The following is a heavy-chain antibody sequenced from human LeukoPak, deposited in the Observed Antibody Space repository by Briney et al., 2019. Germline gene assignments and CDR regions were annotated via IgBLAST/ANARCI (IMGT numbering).Heavy chain of an antibody. CDR1: GFTFSSYG. D-gene: IGHD2-2*01. V-gene: IGHV3-30*02. J-gene: IGHJ5*01. Sequence: GGSLRLSCAASGFTFSSYGMHWVRQAPGKGLEWVAFIRYDGSNKYYADSVKGRFTISRDNSKNTLYLQVNSLRAEDTAVYYCAKGVYSSRTSCSRISPFDPWGQGTLVTVSS. CDR3: AKGVYSSRTSCSRISPFDP. CDR2: IRYDGSNK.